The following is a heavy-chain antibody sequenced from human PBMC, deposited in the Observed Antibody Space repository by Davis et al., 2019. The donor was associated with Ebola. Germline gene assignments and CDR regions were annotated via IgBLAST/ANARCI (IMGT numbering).Heavy chain of an antibody. CDR3: ARRSSGWFDAFDI. D-gene: IGHD6-19*01. V-gene: IGHV1-8*01. J-gene: IGHJ3*02. CDR1: AYTFTSYD. CDR2: MNPNSGNT. Sequence: AASVKVSCKASAYTFTSYDINWVRQATGQGLEWMGWMNPNSGNTGYAQKFQGRVTMTRNTSISTAYMELSSLRSEDTAVYYCARRSSGWFDAFDIWGQGTMVTVSS.